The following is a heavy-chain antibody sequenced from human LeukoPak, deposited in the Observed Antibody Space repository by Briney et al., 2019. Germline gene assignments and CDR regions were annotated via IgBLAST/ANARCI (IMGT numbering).Heavy chain of an antibody. D-gene: IGHD1-26*01. V-gene: IGHV1-69*05. CDR3: ARDLSGSYRAFDY. J-gene: IGHJ4*02. CDR1: GGTFSSYA. Sequence: ASVKVSCKASGGTFSSYAISWVRQAPGQGLEWMGGIIPIFSTANYAQKFQGRVTITTDESTSTAYMELSSLRSEDTAVYYCARDLSGSYRAFDYWGQGTLVTVSS. CDR2: IIPIFSTA.